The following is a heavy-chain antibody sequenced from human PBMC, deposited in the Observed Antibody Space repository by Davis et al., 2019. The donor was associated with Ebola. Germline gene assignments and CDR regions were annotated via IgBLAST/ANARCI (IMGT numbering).Heavy chain of an antibody. J-gene: IGHJ1*01. CDR1: GGSIRSSTYY. V-gene: IGHV4-39*01. CDR3: VRHHGSYYTYFQD. D-gene: IGHD3-10*01. CDR2: IYYSGYT. Sequence: SETLSLTCTVSGGSIRSSTYYWGWIRQPPGKGLEWIGTIYYSGYTHYSPSLRSRATISVDTPKNQFSLKVRSVTAADTAFYYCVRHHGSYYTYFQDWGQGTLVTVSS.